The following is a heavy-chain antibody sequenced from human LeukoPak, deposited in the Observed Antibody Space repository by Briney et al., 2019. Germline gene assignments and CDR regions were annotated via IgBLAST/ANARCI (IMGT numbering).Heavy chain of an antibody. CDR1: GDSISSGDYY. CDR3: ARDGHCSGGSCPDAFDI. Sequence: PSETLSLTCTVSGDSISSGDYYWSWIRQPAGKGLEWIGRISSSGSTNYNPSLKSRVTISVDTSKNQFSLKLSSVTAADTAVYYCARDGHCSGGSCPDAFDIWGQGTMVTVSS. J-gene: IGHJ3*02. D-gene: IGHD2-15*01. CDR2: ISSSGST. V-gene: IGHV4-61*02.